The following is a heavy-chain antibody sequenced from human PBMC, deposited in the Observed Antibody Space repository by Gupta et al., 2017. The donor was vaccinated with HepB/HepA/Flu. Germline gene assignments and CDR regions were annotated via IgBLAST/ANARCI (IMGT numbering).Heavy chain of an antibody. D-gene: IGHD2-2*02. J-gene: IGHJ5*02. Sequence: QVQLVQSGAEVKKPGASVKVSCKTSGYTFSTFDINWLRQATGQGLEWMGWMDPNSGKTGYAPKFQGRVTFTRHTSISTAYMELNSLRYEDTAVYYCARGPYCNTTGCYTDDWCQPWGQGTLVTVSS. CDR2: MDPNSGKT. CDR3: ARGPYCNTTGCYTDDWCQP. V-gene: IGHV1-8*03. CDR1: GYTFSTFD.